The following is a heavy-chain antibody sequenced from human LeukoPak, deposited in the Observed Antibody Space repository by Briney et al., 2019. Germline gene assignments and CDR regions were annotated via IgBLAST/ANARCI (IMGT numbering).Heavy chain of an antibody. J-gene: IGHJ4*02. CDR3: AKGRSRFLEGSLDY. V-gene: IGHV3-64*04. CDR2: ISSDGDRT. D-gene: IGHD3-3*01. CDR1: GFIFSDYA. Sequence: GGSLRLSCSASGFIFSDYAMRWVRQAPGKGLEYISAISSDGDRTFFTDSVKGRFTISRDNSKNTLYLQMNSLRAEDTAVYYCAKGRSRFLEGSLDYWGQGTLVTVSS.